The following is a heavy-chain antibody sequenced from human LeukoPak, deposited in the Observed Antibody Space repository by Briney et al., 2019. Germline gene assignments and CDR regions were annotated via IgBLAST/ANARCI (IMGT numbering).Heavy chain of an antibody. CDR2: INPNTGDT. Sequence: ASVKVSCKPSGYTFTAYYMHLVRQAPGQGLEWMGWINPNTGDTKFAQNFQDRVTMTWDTSVSTAYMELSSLTSDDTAVYYCARGGIYSSSWYGFTDAFDIWGQGTMVTVSS. CDR3: ARGGIYSSSWYGFTDAFDI. V-gene: IGHV1-2*02. J-gene: IGHJ3*02. D-gene: IGHD6-13*01. CDR1: GYTFTAYY.